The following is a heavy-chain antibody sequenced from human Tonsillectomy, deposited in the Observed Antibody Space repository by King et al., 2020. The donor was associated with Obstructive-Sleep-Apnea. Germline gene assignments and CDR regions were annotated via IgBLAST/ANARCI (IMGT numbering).Heavy chain of an antibody. CDR2: MYYSGST. CDR1: GGSISSSSYY. V-gene: IGHV4-39*07. Sequence: QLQESGPGLVKPSETLSLTCAVSGGSISSSSYYWDWIRQPPGKGLEWIGSMYYSGSTYYNPSLKSRVTVSVDTSKKQFSLKLTSVTAAATAVYYCAGGRSPTYYDSSGYYDYWGQGILVTVSS. CDR3: AGGRSPTYYDSSGYYDY. J-gene: IGHJ4*02. D-gene: IGHD3-22*01.